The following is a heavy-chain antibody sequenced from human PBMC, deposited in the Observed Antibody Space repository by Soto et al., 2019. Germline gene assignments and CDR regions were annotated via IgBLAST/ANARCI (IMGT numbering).Heavy chain of an antibody. CDR1: GGSISSGGYY. CDR3: ARSGTDILVVVAATLAFDI. V-gene: IGHV4-31*03. D-gene: IGHD2-15*01. Sequence: SETLSLSCTVSGGSISSGGYYWSWIRQHPGKGLEWIGYIYYSGSTYYNPSLKCRVTISVDTSKNQFSLQLSSVTAADTAVYYCARSGTDILVVVAATLAFDIWGQGTMVTVSS. CDR2: IYYSGST. J-gene: IGHJ3*02.